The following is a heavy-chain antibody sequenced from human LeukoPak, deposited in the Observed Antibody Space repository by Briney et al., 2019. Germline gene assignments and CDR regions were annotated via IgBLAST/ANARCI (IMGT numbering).Heavy chain of an antibody. J-gene: IGHJ4*02. CDR1: GGTFSSYA. Sequence: SVKVSCKASGGTFSSYAISWVRQAPGQGLGWMGGIIPIFGTANYAQKFQGRVTITADESTSTAYMELSSLRSEDTAVYYCARDRSDSSGFDYWGQGTLVTVSS. D-gene: IGHD3-22*01. CDR3: ARDRSDSSGFDY. CDR2: IIPIFGTA. V-gene: IGHV1-69*13.